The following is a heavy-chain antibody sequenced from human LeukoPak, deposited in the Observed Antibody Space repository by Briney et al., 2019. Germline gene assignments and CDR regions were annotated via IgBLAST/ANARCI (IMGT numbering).Heavy chain of an antibody. CDR1: GFTFSNYW. CDR2: IKWNGGST. CDR3: ARRGTIAVPVFWFDP. J-gene: IGHJ5*02. Sequence: GGSLRLSCAASGFTFSNYWMHWVRQAPGKGLEWVSGIKWNGGSTGYADSVKGRFTISRDNAKNSLYLQMNSLSAEDTASYYCARRGTIAVPVFWFDPWGQGTLVIVSS. D-gene: IGHD6-19*01. V-gene: IGHV3-20*04.